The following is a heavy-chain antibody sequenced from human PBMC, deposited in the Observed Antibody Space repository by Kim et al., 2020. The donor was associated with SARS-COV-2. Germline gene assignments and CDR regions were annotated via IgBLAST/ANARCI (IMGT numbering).Heavy chain of an antibody. CDR3: ARDAGGSYGDAFDI. Sequence: ADSVQGRRTISRDNAKNTLSLQMNSLRAEDTAVYYCARDAGGSYGDAFDIWGQGTMVTVSS. V-gene: IGHV3-74*01. J-gene: IGHJ3*02. D-gene: IGHD1-26*01.